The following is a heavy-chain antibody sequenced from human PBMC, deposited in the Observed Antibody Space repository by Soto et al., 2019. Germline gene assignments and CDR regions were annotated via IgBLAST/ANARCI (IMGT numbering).Heavy chain of an antibody. CDR2: TGISGRTT. D-gene: IGHD1-20*01. V-gene: IGHV3-23*01. CDR1: GFSVNTYA. CDR3: ATVHNTSRSFNY. Sequence: RLSCAASGFSVNTYAMSWVRQAPGKGLEWVSTTGISGRTTYYADSVKGRFTVSRDDSQNTLDLQMSSLRAEDTAVYYCATVHNTSRSFNYWGQGTLVTVSS. J-gene: IGHJ4*02.